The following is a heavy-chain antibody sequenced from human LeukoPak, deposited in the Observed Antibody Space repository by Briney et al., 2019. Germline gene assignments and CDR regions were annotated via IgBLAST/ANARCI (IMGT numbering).Heavy chain of an antibody. CDR1: GYSISSGYY. Sequence: SETLSLTCTVSGYSISSGYYWGWIRQPPGKGLEWIGSIYHSGSTYYNPSLKSRVTISVDTSKNQFSLKLSSVTAADTAVYYCARDLDGSGSYPYNWFGPWGQGTLVTVSS. J-gene: IGHJ5*02. D-gene: IGHD3-10*01. V-gene: IGHV4-38-2*02. CDR3: ARDLDGSGSYPYNWFGP. CDR2: IYHSGST.